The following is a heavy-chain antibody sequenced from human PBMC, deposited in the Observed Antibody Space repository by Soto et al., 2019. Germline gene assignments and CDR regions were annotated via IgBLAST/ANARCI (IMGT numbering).Heavy chain of an antibody. CDR1: GFTFRSFG. CDR2: VSYDGNHK. V-gene: IGHV3-30*18. Sequence: QVQLVVSGGGVIQPGTSLSLSCGSSGFTFRSFGMYWVRQAPGKGLEWVAVVSYDGNHKYYADSVKGRFTVSRDNAKNMLYLQMNSLRGEDTAVYYCAKDVGQQLVLNYGMDVWGQGTTVTVSS. J-gene: IGHJ6*02. D-gene: IGHD6-13*01. CDR3: AKDVGQQLVLNYGMDV.